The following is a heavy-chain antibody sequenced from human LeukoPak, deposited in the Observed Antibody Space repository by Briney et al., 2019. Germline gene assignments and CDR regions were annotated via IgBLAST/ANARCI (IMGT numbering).Heavy chain of an antibody. V-gene: IGHV4-4*07. CDR1: GGSISSYY. CDR3: AGAPIAAAGLPFDY. D-gene: IGHD6-13*01. Sequence: SETLSLTCTVSGGSISSYYWSWIRQPAGKGLEWIGRIYTSGSTNYNPSLKSRVTMSVDTSKNQFSLKLSSVTAADTAVYYCAGAPIAAAGLPFDYWGQGTLVTVSS. J-gene: IGHJ4*02. CDR2: IYTSGST.